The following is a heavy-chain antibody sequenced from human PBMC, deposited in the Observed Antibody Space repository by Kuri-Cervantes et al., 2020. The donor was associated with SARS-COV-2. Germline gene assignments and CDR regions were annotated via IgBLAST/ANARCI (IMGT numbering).Heavy chain of an antibody. D-gene: IGHD2-2*01. V-gene: IGHV4-59*12. J-gene: IGHJ5*02. Sequence: SETLSLTFTVSGGPISSYYWSWIRQPPGKGLEWIGYIYYSGSTNYNPSLKSRVTISVDTSKNQFSLKLSSVTAADTAVYYCARRICSSTSCYYYNWFDPWGQGTLVTVSS. CDR3: ARRICSSTSCYYYNWFDP. CDR2: IYYSGST. CDR1: GGPISSYY.